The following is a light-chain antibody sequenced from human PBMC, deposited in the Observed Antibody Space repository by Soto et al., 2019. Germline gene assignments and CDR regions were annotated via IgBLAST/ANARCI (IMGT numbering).Light chain of an antibody. CDR1: QSISSY. J-gene: IGKJ2*01. Sequence: DIPMTQSPSSLSASVGDRVTITCRASQSISSYLNWYQQKPGKAPKLLIYAASSLQGGVPSRFSGSGSGTDFTITISRLQPEDFAAYYCQQSYSTPLYTFGQGTKLEIK. CDR3: QQSYSTPLYT. CDR2: AAS. V-gene: IGKV1-39*01.